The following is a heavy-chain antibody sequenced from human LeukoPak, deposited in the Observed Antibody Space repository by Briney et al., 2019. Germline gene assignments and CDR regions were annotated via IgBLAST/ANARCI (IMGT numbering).Heavy chain of an antibody. CDR2: IYYTGIT. J-gene: IGHJ4*02. V-gene: IGHV4-59*08. D-gene: IGHD5-18*01. Sequence: TTSETLSLTCNVSGGSISNYHWSWVRQPPGKGLEWIGDIYYTGITNYNPSLKSRVTISIDASKNQFSLKLSSVTAADTAMYYCAKRSAYSYGYNSWGQGTLVTVSS. CDR1: GGSISNYH. CDR3: AKRSAYSYGYNS.